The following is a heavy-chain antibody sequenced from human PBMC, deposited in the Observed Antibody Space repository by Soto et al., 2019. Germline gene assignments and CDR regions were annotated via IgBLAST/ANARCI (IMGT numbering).Heavy chain of an antibody. CDR3: ARGSSWPTYYFDY. V-gene: IGHV4-31*03. D-gene: IGHD6-13*01. CDR2: IYYSGST. Sequence: QVQLQESGPGLVKPSQTLSLTCTVSGGSISSGGYYWSWIRQHPGKGLEWIGYIYYSGSTYYNPFLKSRVTISVDTSKNQFSLKLSSVTDADTAVYYCARGSSWPTYYFDYWGQGTLVTVSS. J-gene: IGHJ4*02. CDR1: GGSISSGGYY.